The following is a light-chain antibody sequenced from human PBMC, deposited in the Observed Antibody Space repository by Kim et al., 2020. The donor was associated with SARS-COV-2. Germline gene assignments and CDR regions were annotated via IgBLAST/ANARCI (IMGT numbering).Light chain of an antibody. CDR3: SSYTSSSTLV. Sequence: QSITLPCTGTSSDVGGYNYVSWYQQHPGKAPKLMIYDVSKRPSGVSNRFSGSKSGNTASLTISGLQAEDEADYYCSSYTSSSTLVFGGGTQLTVL. J-gene: IGLJ2*01. CDR1: SSDVGGYNY. CDR2: DVS. V-gene: IGLV2-14*04.